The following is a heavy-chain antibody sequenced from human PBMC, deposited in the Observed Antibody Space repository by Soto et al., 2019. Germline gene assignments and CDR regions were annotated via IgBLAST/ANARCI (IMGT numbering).Heavy chain of an antibody. D-gene: IGHD4-17*01. V-gene: IGHV4-59*08. CDR2: IYYIGNS. J-gene: IGHJ4*02. CDR1: CGSPNPFH. Sequence: TPFLTCHVSCGSPNPFHSSLIRQPPEKGLEWIGNIYYIGNSNYNPSLKSRVTISLDTSKNQFSLKLSSVTAADTAVYYCARLNYGDFQLYYFDYWGQGTLVTVSS. CDR3: ARLNYGDFQLYYFDY.